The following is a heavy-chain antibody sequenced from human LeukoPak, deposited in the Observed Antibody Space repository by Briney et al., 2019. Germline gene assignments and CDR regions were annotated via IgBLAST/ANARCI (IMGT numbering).Heavy chain of an antibody. CDR3: AKDVTYYYGSGSYWDY. V-gene: IGHV3-49*03. D-gene: IGHD3-10*01. J-gene: IGHJ4*02. CDR2: IRSKAYGGTT. CDR1: GFTLGDYA. Sequence: GGSLRLSCTASGFTLGDYAMSWFRQAPGKGLEWVGFIRSKAYGGTTEYAASVKGRFSISRDDSKSIAYLQMNSLKTEDTAVYYCAKDVTYYYGSGSYWDYWGQGTLVTVSS.